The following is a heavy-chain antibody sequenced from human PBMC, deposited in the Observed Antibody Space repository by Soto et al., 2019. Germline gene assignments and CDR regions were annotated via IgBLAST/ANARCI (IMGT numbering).Heavy chain of an antibody. V-gene: IGHV3-74*01. CDR2: IDSDGSRI. CDR1: GFTFSNYW. J-gene: IGHJ4*02. Sequence: EVQLVESGGGLVQPGESLRLSCAASGFTFSNYWMHWVRQAPGKGLVWVSRIDSDGSRITYADFVKGRFNISRDSAKNTVDLHMISLTAEDTAVYYCVRTSLVVAVATREDFWGQGTLVTVSS. CDR3: VRTSLVVAVATREDF. D-gene: IGHD2-15*01.